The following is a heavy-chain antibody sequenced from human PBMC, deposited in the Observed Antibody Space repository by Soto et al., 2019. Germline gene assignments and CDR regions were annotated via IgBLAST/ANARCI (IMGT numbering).Heavy chain of an antibody. CDR1: GGSFSGYY. CDR2: INHSGST. D-gene: IGHD3-22*01. Sequence: PSETLSLTCAVYGGSFSGYYWSWIRQPPGKGLEWIGEINHSGSTNYNPSLKSRVTISVDTSKNQFSLKLSSVTAADTAVYYCARGSYDSSGYYYYYYYYVMDVWGQGTTVTVSS. J-gene: IGHJ6*02. CDR3: ARGSYDSSGYYYYYYYYVMDV. V-gene: IGHV4-34*01.